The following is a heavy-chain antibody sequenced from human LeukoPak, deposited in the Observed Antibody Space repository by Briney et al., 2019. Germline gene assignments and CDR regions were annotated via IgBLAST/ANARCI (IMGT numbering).Heavy chain of an antibody. J-gene: IGHJ4*02. CDR1: GGSISSSSYY. CDR2: IYYSGST. CDR3: ARFVAGSYYIFDY. Sequence: SETLSLTCTVSGGSISSSSYYWGWIRQPPGKGLEWIGYIYYSGSTNYNPSLKSRVTISVDTSKNQFSLKLSSVTAADTAVYYCARFVAGSYYIFDYWGQGTLVTVSS. D-gene: IGHD3-10*01. V-gene: IGHV4-61*05.